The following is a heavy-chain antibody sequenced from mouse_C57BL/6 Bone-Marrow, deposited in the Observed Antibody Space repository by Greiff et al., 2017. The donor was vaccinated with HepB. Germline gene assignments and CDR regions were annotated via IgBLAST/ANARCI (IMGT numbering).Heavy chain of an antibody. Sequence: EVQVVDSGGGLVQSGRSLRLSCATSGFTFSDFYMEWVRQAPGKGLEWIAASRNKANDYTTEYSASVKGRFIVSRDTSQSILYLQMNALRAEDTAIYYCARDEGLTGKAGFAYWGQGTLVTVSA. CDR1: GFTFSDFY. CDR3: ARDEGLTGKAGFAY. J-gene: IGHJ3*01. D-gene: IGHD4-1*01. V-gene: IGHV7-1*01. CDR2: SRNKANDYTT.